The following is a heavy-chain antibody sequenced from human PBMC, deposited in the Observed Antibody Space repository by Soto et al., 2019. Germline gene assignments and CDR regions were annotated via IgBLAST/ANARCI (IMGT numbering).Heavy chain of an antibody. J-gene: IGHJ1*01. CDR1: GDSVNSNSGV. V-gene: IGHV6-1*01. Sequence: SQTLSLTCAISGDSVNSNSGVWNWIRQSPSRGFEWLGRTYYRSKWYNDYAVSVKSRIIINPDTSKNQFSLQLNSVTPEDTAVYYCARESAAGWVQHWGQGTLVTVS. CDR2: TYYRSKWYN. CDR3: ARESAAGWVQH. D-gene: IGHD6-13*01.